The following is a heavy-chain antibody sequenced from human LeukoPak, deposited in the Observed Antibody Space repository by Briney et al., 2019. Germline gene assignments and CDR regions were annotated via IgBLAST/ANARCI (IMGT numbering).Heavy chain of an antibody. V-gene: IGHV3-48*03. D-gene: IGHD5-12*01. CDR3: ARPGRGYSGDEGY. CDR2: ISSSGSTK. CDR1: GFTFDDYG. J-gene: IGHJ4*02. Sequence: GGSLRLSCAASGFTFDDYGMSWVRQAPGKGLEWVSYISSSGSTKYYADSVKGRFTISRDNAKNSLYLQMNSLRAEDTAVYYCARPGRGYSGDEGYWGQGTLVTVSS.